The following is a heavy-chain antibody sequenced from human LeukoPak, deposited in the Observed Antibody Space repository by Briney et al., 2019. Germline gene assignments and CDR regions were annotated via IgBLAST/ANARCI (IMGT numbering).Heavy chain of an antibody. V-gene: IGHV4-59*01. J-gene: IGHJ6*03. CDR1: GGSISSYY. CDR2: IYYSGST. Sequence: PSETLSLSCTVSGGSISSYYWSWIRQPPGKGLEWIGYIYYSGSTNYNPSLKSRVTISVDTSKNQFSLKLSSVTAADTAVYYCARARSSYYYYMDVWGKGTTVTVSS. CDR3: ARARSSYYYYMDV. D-gene: IGHD1-14*01.